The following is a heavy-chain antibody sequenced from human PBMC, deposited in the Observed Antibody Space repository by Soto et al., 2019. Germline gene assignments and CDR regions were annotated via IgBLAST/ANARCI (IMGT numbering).Heavy chain of an antibody. Sequence: EVQLLESGGGLVQPGGSLRLSCAASGFTAMSWVRQAPGKGLEWVSVISGSGGSTYYAVSVKGRFTISRDNSKNTLYLQMNSLRAEDTAVYYCAKLSSGWFGPFDYWGQGTLVTVSS. V-gene: IGHV3-23*01. CDR1: GFTA. J-gene: IGHJ4*02. D-gene: IGHD6-19*01. CDR2: ISGSGGST. CDR3: AKLSSGWFGPFDY.